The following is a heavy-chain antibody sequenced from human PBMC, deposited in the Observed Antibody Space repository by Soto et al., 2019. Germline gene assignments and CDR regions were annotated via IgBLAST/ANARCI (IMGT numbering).Heavy chain of an antibody. CDR3: AKDRSDIVATIRGYYYYGMDV. CDR1: GFTFSSYG. V-gene: IGHV3-30*18. Sequence: ESGGGVVQPGRSLRLSCAASGFTFSSYGMHWVRQAPGKGLEWVAVISYDGSNKYYADSVKGRFTISRDNSKNTLYLQMNSLRAEDTAVYYCAKDRSDIVATIRGYYYYGMDVWGQGTTVTVSS. J-gene: IGHJ6*02. CDR2: ISYDGSNK. D-gene: IGHD5-12*01.